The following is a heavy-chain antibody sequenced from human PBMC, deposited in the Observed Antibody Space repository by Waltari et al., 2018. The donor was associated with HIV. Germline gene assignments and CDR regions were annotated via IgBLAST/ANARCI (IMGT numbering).Heavy chain of an antibody. V-gene: IGHV3-48*01. CDR3: ARDYSGTYADFDY. CDR2: SRSRCNTI. CDR1: GFTFSSYS. J-gene: IGHJ4*02. Sequence: EVQLVESGGGLVQPGGSLRLSCAASGFTFSSYSMNWVRQAPGKGLEWVSYSRSRCNTIYYADSERGRFTISRDNAKNSLYLQLNSLRAEDTAVYYCARDYSGTYADFDYWGQGTLVTVSS. D-gene: IGHD1-26*01.